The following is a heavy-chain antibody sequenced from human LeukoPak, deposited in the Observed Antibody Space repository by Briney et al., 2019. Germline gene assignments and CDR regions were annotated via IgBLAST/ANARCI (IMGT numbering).Heavy chain of an antibody. V-gene: IGHV1-69*05. CDR1: GGTFSSYA. Sequence: SVKVSCKASGGTFSSYAISWVRQAPGQGLEWMGGIAPLFGTTNYAQRFQGRVTITTDESTSSAYMELSSLRSHDTAVYYCAIGSGSYQGGWFDPWGQGTLVTVSS. D-gene: IGHD1-26*01. J-gene: IGHJ5*02. CDR3: AIGSGSYQGGWFDP. CDR2: IAPLFGTT.